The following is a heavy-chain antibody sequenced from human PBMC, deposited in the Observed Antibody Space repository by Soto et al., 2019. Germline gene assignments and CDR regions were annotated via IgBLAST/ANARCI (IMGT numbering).Heavy chain of an antibody. J-gene: IGHJ4*02. CDR1: GGSISSYY. CDR3: ARGQLPDY. D-gene: IGHD1-1*01. Sequence: SETLSLTCTVSGGSISSYYWSWIRQSPGKGLEWIGYIHYSGSTKSNPSLKSRVTISVDTSRNQVSLKLSSVTAADSAVYFCARGQLPDYWGPGTLVTVSS. V-gene: IGHV4-59*01. CDR2: IHYSGST.